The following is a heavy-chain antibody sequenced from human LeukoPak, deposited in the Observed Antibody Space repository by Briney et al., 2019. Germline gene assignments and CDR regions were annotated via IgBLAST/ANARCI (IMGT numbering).Heavy chain of an antibody. CDR3: ARSIVVVPAAMSVYYYYYGMDV. D-gene: IGHD2-2*01. Sequence: TYYNPSLKSRVTISVDTSKNQFSLKLSSVTAADTAVYYCARSIVVVPAAMSVYYYYYGMDVWGQGTTVTVSS. J-gene: IGHJ6*02. V-gene: IGHV4-39*01. CDR2: T.